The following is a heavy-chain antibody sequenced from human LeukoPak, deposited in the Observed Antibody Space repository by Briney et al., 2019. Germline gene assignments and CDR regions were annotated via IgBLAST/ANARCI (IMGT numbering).Heavy chain of an antibody. CDR1: GGSISSSSYY. V-gene: IGHV4-39*01. CDR2: IYYSGST. CDR3: ARLIVATISLDY. Sequence: SETLSFTCTDSGGSISSSSYYWGWIRQPPGKGLEWIASIYYSGSTYYNPSLKSRATISVDTSKNQFSLKLSSVTAADTAVYYCARLIVATISLDYWGQGTLVTVSS. J-gene: IGHJ4*02. D-gene: IGHD5-12*01.